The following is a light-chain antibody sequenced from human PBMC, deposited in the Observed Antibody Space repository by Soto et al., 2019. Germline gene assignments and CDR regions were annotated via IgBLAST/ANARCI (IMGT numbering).Light chain of an antibody. Sequence: QSVLTQPPSVSAAPGQMITISCSGSSSNIRGNFVSWYQHLPGAAPQLVIYDSDKRPPGIPDRFSGSKSGTSATLGITGLQTGDEADYYCGTWDSNLDAWVFGGGTKLTVL. V-gene: IGLV1-51*01. CDR3: GTWDSNLDAWV. CDR2: DSD. J-gene: IGLJ3*02. CDR1: SSNIRGNF.